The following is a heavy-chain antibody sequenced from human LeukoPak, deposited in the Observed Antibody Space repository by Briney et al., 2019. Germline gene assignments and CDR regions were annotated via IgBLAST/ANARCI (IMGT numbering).Heavy chain of an antibody. CDR3: ARGDIVVVVAPTS. D-gene: IGHD2-15*01. Sequence: ASVKVSCKASGYTFTGYYMHWVRQAPGQGLEWMGWINPNSGGTNYAQKFQGRVTMTRDTSISTAYMELSRLRSDDTAVYYCARGDIVVVVAPTSWGQGTLVTVPS. CDR2: INPNSGGT. V-gene: IGHV1-2*02. J-gene: IGHJ5*02. CDR1: GYTFTGYY.